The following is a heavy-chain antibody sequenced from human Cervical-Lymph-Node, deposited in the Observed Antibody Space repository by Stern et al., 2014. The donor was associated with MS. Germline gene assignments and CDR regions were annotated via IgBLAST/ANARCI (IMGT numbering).Heavy chain of an antibody. J-gene: IGHJ6*02. Sequence: QVQLVESGPGLVKPSETLSLTCTVSGGSISSHFWSWIRQPPGKGLEWIGYIHNSGRTNYNPSLESRVTISVDVSKNQFSLKMRSVTAADTAVYYCARDVRWLQVDDGMDVWGRGTTVTVSS. V-gene: IGHV4-59*11. CDR2: IHNSGRT. CDR3: ARDVRWLQVDDGMDV. CDR1: GGSISSHF. D-gene: IGHD5-24*01.